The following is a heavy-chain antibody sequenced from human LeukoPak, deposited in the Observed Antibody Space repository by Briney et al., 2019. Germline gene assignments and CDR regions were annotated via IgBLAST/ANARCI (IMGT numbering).Heavy chain of an antibody. Sequence: GGSLRLSCAASGFTFSSYWMHWVRQAPGKGLVWVSRIKSEGSSTSYADSVKGRFTISRDNAKNSLYLQMNSLRAEDTAVYYCASWRILGIAVAGTEYWGQGTLVTVSS. CDR1: GFTFSSYW. CDR2: IKSEGSST. V-gene: IGHV3-74*01. D-gene: IGHD6-19*01. J-gene: IGHJ4*02. CDR3: ASWRILGIAVAGTEY.